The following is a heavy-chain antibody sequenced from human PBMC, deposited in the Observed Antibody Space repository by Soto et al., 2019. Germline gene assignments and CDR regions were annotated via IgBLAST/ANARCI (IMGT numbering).Heavy chain of an antibody. J-gene: IGHJ4*02. CDR2: ISGSGGST. CDR1: GFTFSSYA. Sequence: EVQLLESGGGLVQPGGSLRLSCAASGFTFSSYAMSWVRQAPGKGLEWVSAISGSGGSTYYADSVKGRFTISRNNSKNTLYLQMNSLRAEDTAVYYCAKTFRGSIAAPTGYWGQGTLVTVSS. CDR3: AKTFRGSIAAPTGY. V-gene: IGHV3-23*01. D-gene: IGHD6-6*01.